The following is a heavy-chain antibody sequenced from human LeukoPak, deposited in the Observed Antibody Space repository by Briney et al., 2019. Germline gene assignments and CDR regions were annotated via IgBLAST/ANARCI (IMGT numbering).Heavy chain of an antibody. CDR3: ARTVMSGTLTDY. CDR2: IYYSGST. D-gene: IGHD3-10*01. CDR1: GGSISSSSYY. J-gene: IGHJ4*02. Sequence: SSETLSLTCTVSGGSISSSSYYWGWIRQPPGKGLEWIGSIYYSGSTYYNPSLKSRVTISVDTSKNQFSLKLSSVTAADTAVYYCARTVMSGTLTDYWGQGTLVTVSS. V-gene: IGHV4-39*01.